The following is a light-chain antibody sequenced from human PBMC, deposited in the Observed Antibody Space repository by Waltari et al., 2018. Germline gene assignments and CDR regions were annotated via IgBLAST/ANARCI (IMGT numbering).Light chain of an antibody. Sequence: QLVLTQSPSASASLVASVKLACTLSSGHSNNVIAWLQQRPEKGPRHLLTVTTDGSHNRGDDVPEGFSGASSGAGRYLTNCCLQSEAEADYFCQTGGHGTWVFGGGTKLTVL. V-gene: IGLV4-69*01. J-gene: IGLJ3*02. CDR2: VTTDGSH. CDR1: SGHSNNV. CDR3: QTGGHGTWV.